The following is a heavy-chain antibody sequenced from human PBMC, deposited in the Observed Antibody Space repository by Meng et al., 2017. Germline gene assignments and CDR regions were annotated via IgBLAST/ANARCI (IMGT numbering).Heavy chain of an antibody. CDR1: GGSISSYY. CDR3: ARDRYYFDY. CDR2: IYYSGST. V-gene: IGHV4-59*01. J-gene: IGHJ4*02. Sequence: GSLRLSCTVSGGSISSYYWSWIRQPPGKGLEWIGYIYYSGSTNYNPSLKSRVTISVDTSKNQFSLKLSSVTAADTAVYYCARDRYYFDYWGQGTLVTVSS.